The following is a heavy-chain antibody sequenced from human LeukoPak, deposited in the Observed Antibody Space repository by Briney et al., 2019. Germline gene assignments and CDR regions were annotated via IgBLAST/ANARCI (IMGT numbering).Heavy chain of an antibody. CDR3: ARLDDSSGYDAFDI. CDR2: IYPGDSDT. D-gene: IGHD3-22*01. J-gene: IGHJ3*02. V-gene: IGHV5-51*01. CDR1: GYSFTSYW. Sequence: GESLKISCKGSGYSFTSYWIGWVRQLPGKGLEWMGIIYPGDSDTRYSPSFQGQVTISADKSISTAYLQWSSLKASDTSMYYCARLDDSSGYDAFDIWGQGTMVTVSS.